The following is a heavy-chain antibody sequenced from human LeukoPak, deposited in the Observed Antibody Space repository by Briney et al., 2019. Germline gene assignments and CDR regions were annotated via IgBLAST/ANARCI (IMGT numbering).Heavy chain of an antibody. Sequence: GGSLRLACAASGFTFDDYAMHWVRHAPGKGLEWVSGISWNSGSIGYADSVKGRLTISRDNAKNSLYLQMNSLRAEDTALYYCAKDIKGYGSSFDYWGQGTLVTVSS. V-gene: IGHV3-9*01. D-gene: IGHD3-10*01. J-gene: IGHJ4*02. CDR1: GFTFDDYA. CDR3: AKDIKGYGSSFDY. CDR2: ISWNSGSI.